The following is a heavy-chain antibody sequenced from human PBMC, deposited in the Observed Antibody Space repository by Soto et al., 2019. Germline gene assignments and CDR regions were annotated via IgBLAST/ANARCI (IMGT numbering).Heavy chain of an antibody. CDR1: GYSISSGYY. J-gene: IGHJ5*02. Sequence: SETLSLTCAVSGYSISSGYYWGWIRKPPGKGLEWIGSIYHSGGTYYNPSLKSRVTISVETPKNKFSLKLSSVTAADTDVYYCARDLGIAARGVWLDPWGQGTLVTLSS. D-gene: IGHD6-6*01. CDR3: ARDLGIAARGVWLDP. V-gene: IGHV4-38-2*02. CDR2: IYHSGGT.